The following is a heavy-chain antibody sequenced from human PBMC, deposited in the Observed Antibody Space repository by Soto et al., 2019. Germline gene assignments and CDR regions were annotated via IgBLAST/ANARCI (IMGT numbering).Heavy chain of an antibody. CDR2: IDPSDSYT. V-gene: IGHV5-10-1*01. Sequence: LKISCKGSGYSFTTDWISWVRQMPGKGLEWMGRIDPSDSYTSYSPSFQGHVTISVDKSISTAYLQWSSLKASDTAMYYCARLRIAAPGNPGPWGQGTLVTVSS. CDR3: ARLRIAAPGNPGP. D-gene: IGHD6-13*01. CDR1: GYSFTTDW. J-gene: IGHJ5*02.